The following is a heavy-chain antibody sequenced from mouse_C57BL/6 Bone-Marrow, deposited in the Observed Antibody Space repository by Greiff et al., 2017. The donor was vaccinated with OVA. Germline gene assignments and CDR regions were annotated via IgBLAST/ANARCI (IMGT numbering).Heavy chain of an antibody. CDR1: GYTFTSYW. CDR2: IHPSGSDT. Sequence: VQLQQPGAELVKPGASVKVTCKASGYTFTSYWMHWVKQRPGQGLEWIGRIHPSGSDTNYNQKFKGKATLTVDKSSSTAYMQLSSLTSEDSAVYYCAIYYYYDYDDYAMDYWGQGTSVTVSS. D-gene: IGHD2-4*01. J-gene: IGHJ4*01. V-gene: IGHV1-74*01. CDR3: AIYYYYDYDDYAMDY.